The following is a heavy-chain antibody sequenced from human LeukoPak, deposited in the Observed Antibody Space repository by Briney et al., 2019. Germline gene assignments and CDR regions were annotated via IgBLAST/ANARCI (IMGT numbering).Heavy chain of an antibody. CDR1: GFTFSSDA. V-gene: IGHV3-23*01. Sequence: GGSLRLSCAAPGFTFSSDAMSWVRQAPGKGLEWVSGISGSGGSTYYADSVKGRFTISRDNSKNTLYLQMNSLRAEDTAVYYCANRVGGSYYDWGQGTLVTVSS. D-gene: IGHD1-26*01. J-gene: IGHJ4*02. CDR3: ANRVGGSYYD. CDR2: ISGSGGST.